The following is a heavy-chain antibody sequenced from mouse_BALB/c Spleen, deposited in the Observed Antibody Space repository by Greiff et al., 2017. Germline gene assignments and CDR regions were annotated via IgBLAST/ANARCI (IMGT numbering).Heavy chain of an antibody. CDR2: ISYSGST. J-gene: IGHJ4*01. CDR1: GYSITSDYA. CDR3: ARDDGGTGYAMDY. V-gene: IGHV3-2*02. Sequence: DVQLQESGPGLVKPSQSLSLTCTVTGYSITSDYAWNWIRQFPGNKLEWMGYISYSGSTSYNPSLKSRISITRDTSKNQFFLQLNSVTTEDTATYYCARDDGGTGYAMDYWGQGTSVTVSS. D-gene: IGHD3-3*01.